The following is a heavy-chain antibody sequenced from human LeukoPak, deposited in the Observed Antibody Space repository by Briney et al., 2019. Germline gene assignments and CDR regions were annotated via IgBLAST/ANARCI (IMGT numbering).Heavy chain of an antibody. Sequence: ASVKVSCKASGYTFTSYDINWVRQATGQGLEWMGWMNPNSGNTGYAQKFQGRVTITRNTSISTAYMELSSLRSEDTAVYYCARGIYSSDCWLDYWGQGTLVTVSS. CDR3: ARGIYSSDCWLDY. CDR1: GYTFTSYD. V-gene: IGHV1-8*03. D-gene: IGHD6-19*01. J-gene: IGHJ4*02. CDR2: MNPNSGNT.